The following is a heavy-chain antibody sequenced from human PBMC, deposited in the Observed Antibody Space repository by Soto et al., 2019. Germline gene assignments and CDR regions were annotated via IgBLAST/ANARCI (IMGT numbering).Heavy chain of an antibody. Sequence: DVQLVESGGGLEKHGGSLRLSCAASGFNFHTYTMTWVRQAPGKGLEWVSYISGTSETIFYADSVKGRFTISRDNAKNSLYLQLNSLRDEETAVYYCATGYCRSDNCHFTHWGQGTLVTVSS. D-gene: IGHD2-2*03. CDR1: GFNFHTYT. V-gene: IGHV3-48*02. CDR2: ISGTSETI. CDR3: ATGYCRSDNCHFTH. J-gene: IGHJ4*02.